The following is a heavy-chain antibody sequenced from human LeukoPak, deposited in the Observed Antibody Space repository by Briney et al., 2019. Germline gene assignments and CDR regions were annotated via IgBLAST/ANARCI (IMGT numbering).Heavy chain of an antibody. CDR2: ISAYNGNT. CDR1: GGTFSSYA. J-gene: IGHJ4*02. Sequence: ASVKVSCKASGGTFSSYAISWVRQAPGQGLEWMGWISAYNGNTNYAQKLQGRVTMTTDTSTSTAYMELRSLRSDDTAVYYCARGKAGVCYFDYWGQGTLVTVSS. V-gene: IGHV1-18*01. CDR3: ARGKAGVCYFDY. D-gene: IGHD6-13*01.